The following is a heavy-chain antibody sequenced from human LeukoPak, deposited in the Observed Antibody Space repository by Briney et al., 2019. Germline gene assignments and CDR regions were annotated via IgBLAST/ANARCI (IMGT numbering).Heavy chain of an antibody. J-gene: IGHJ4*02. D-gene: IGHD5-18*01. CDR2: ISYDGSNK. CDR3: ASTLWFKDY. Sequence: GGSLRLSCAASGFTFSSYAMHWVRQAPGKGLEWVAVISYDGSNKYYADSVKGRFTISRDNSKNTLYLQMNSLRAEDTAVYYCASTLWFKDYWGQGTLVTVSS. CDR1: GFTFSSYA. V-gene: IGHV3-30-3*01.